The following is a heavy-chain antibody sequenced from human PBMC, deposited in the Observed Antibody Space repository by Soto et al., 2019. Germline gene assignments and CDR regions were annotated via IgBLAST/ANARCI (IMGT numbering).Heavy chain of an antibody. CDR3: ARGRYGDY. D-gene: IGHD1-1*01. CDR1: GYDFTTYG. J-gene: IGHJ4*02. Sequence: QVHLVQSGAEVKKPGASVKVSCKGSGYDFTTYGITWVRQAPGQGLEWMAWISAHNGNTDYAQKLQGRVTVTRDTSTSTAYMELRRRRSDDTAVYYCARGRYGDYWGQGALVTVSS. CDR2: ISAHNGNT. V-gene: IGHV1-18*01.